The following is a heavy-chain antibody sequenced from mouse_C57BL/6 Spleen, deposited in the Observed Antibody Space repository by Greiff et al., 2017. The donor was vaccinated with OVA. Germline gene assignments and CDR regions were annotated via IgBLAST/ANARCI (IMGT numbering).Heavy chain of an antibody. CDR3: TGGYYGH. Sequence: QVQLQQSGAELMKPGASVKLSCKASGYTFTGYWIEWVKQRPGHGLEWIGEIVPGGGSTNYNEKFKGKATFTADTSSNTAYMQLSSLTTEDSAIYYGTGGYYGHWGQGTTLTVSS. CDR1: GYTFTGYW. D-gene: IGHD1-1*02. CDR2: IVPGGGST. J-gene: IGHJ2*01. V-gene: IGHV1-9*01.